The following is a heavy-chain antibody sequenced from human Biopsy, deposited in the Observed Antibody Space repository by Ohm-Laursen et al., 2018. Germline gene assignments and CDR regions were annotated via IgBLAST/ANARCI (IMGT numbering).Heavy chain of an antibody. Sequence: SLRLSCSASGFSFSSYSMNWARQAPGKGLEWVSYTDTTSGTKFYADSVKGRFTISRDASKNTLYLLMNSLRAEDTAMYYCAKGGYCTTTSCYMDVDYWGQGTLVTVSS. J-gene: IGHJ4*02. D-gene: IGHD2-2*02. CDR1: GFSFSSYS. CDR3: AKGGYCTTTSCYMDVDY. V-gene: IGHV3-48*01. CDR2: TDTTSGTK.